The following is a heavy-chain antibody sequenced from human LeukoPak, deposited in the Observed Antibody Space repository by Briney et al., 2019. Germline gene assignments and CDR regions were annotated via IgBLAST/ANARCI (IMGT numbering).Heavy chain of an antibody. Sequence: SLRLSCAASGFTSDAYAMHWVRQAPGKDLEWVSGISWNSGSIGYADSVKGRFTISRDNAKNSLYLQMNSLRADDTALYYCAKPVLVGAGGREAFYIWGQGTMVTVSS. V-gene: IGHV3-9*02. D-gene: IGHD1-26*01. CDR1: GFTSDAYA. CDR2: ISWNSGSI. J-gene: IGHJ3*02. CDR3: AKPVLVGAGGREAFYI.